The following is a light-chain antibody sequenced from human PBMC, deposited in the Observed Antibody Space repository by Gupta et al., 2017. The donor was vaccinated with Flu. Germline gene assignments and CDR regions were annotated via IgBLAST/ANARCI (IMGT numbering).Light chain of an antibody. CDR2: EVN. CDR3: SSYAGSSTV. V-gene: IGLV2-8*01. J-gene: IGLJ2*01. Sequence: TSSAVGAYNYVSWYQQHPGKAPKLMIYEVNKRPSGVPDRFSGSKSGNTASLTVSGLQAEDEADYYCSSYAGSSTVFGGGTKLTVL. CDR1: SSAVGAYNY.